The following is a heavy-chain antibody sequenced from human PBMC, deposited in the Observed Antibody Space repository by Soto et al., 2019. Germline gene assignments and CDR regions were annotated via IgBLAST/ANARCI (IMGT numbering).Heavy chain of an antibody. V-gene: IGHV4-59*01. J-gene: IGHJ5*02. CDR3: ARFSPPRKSYDSNPGWFDP. D-gene: IGHD3-22*01. Sequence: PSETLYLTCTVSGGSLNSYYWTWIRQSPGKGLEWIGYVSSTGSTNYNPSLKSRLTMSLDTSTNEVSLSLTSVTAADAAVYFCARFSPPRKSYDSNPGWFDPWGQGIMVTVSS. CDR1: GGSLNSYY. CDR2: VSSTGST.